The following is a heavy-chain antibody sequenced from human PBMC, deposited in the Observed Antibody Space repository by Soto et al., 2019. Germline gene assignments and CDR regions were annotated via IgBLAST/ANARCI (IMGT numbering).Heavy chain of an antibody. CDR1: GFTVSSKY. Sequence: PGGSLRLSCAASGFTVSSKYMAWVRQAPGKGLEWFSLLWSAGFTHYADSVKGRFTISRDNSKNTLYLQMNNLRAEDSAIYYCARELPPDLWGQGTLVTVSS. CDR2: LWSAGFT. D-gene: IGHD2-15*01. CDR3: ARELPPDL. J-gene: IGHJ5*02. V-gene: IGHV3-53*01.